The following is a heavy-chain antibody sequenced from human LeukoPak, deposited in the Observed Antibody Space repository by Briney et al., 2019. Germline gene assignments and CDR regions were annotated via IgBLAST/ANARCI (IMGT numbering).Heavy chain of an antibody. D-gene: IGHD2-2*01. Sequence: GASVKVSCKASGYTFTGYYIHWVRQAPGQGLEWMGWINANNGGTNYAQKFQGRVTLTRDTSISTAYMELSRLTSDDTAIFYCARIGLGGYCSSTSCYYFDYWGQGTLVTVSS. CDR2: INANNGGT. J-gene: IGHJ4*02. V-gene: IGHV1-2*02. CDR3: ARIGLGGYCSSTSCYYFDY. CDR1: GYTFTGYY.